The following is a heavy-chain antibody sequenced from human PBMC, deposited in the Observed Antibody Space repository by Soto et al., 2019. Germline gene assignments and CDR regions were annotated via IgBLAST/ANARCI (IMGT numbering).Heavy chain of an antibody. CDR1: GYTFNNFA. CDR2: ISPYNGAT. J-gene: IGHJ3*02. CDR3: AREQTRWLKDAFDI. Sequence: QVQLVQSGPEVKKPGASVRVSCKASGYTFNNFAINWVRQAPGQGLEWLGWISPYNGATEYAQKFQGRVIMTTDASTSTAYLEVRSLRSDETAVYYCAREQTRWLKDAFDIWGQGTMVIVSS. D-gene: IGHD5-12*01. V-gene: IGHV1-18*01.